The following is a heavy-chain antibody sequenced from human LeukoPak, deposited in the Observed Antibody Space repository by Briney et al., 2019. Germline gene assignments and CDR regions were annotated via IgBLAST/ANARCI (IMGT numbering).Heavy chain of an antibody. CDR1: GFTFSSYA. CDR2: VSGNGDGT. CDR3: AKDNGGQWLVFDY. J-gene: IGHJ4*02. Sequence: GRSLRLSCAASGFTFSSYAMSWVRQAPGKGLEWVSTVSGNGDGTYYADSVKGRFTISRDNSKNTLYLQVNSLRAEDTAVYYCAKDNGGQWLVFDYWGQGTLVTVSS. D-gene: IGHD6-19*01. V-gene: IGHV3-23*01.